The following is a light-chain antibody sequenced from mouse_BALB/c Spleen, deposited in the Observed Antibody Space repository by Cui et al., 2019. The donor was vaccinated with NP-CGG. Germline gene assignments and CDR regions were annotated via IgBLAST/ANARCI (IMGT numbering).Light chain of an antibody. CDR1: TGAVTTSNY. CDR3: ALWYSNHWV. J-gene: IGLJ1*01. Sequence: QAVVTQESALTPSPGETVTLTCRSSTGAVTTSNYANWVQEKPDHLFTGIIGGTKNRTPGVPARFSGSLIGDKAALTITGAQTEDEAIYFCALWYSNHWVFGGGTKLTVL. CDR2: GTK. V-gene: IGLV1*01.